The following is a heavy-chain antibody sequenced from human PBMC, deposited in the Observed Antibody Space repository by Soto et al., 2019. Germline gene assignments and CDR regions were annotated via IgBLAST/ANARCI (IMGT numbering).Heavy chain of an antibody. J-gene: IGHJ5*02. CDR1: GGSLSSNY. CDR2: VYFSGNT. D-gene: IGHD6-25*01. V-gene: IGHV4-59*01. Sequence: PSETLSLTCTVSGGSLSSNYWTWIRQSPGKGLEWIGYVYFSGNTNYNPSLKSRVSISIDTSKNQFSLRLASVTAADTAFYYCGSVRPSGYVLSWGQGTLVTVS. CDR3: GSVRPSGYVLS.